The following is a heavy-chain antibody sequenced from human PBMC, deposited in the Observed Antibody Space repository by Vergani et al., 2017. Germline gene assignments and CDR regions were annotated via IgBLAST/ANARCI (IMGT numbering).Heavy chain of an antibody. CDR1: GFNFDDYT. CDR3: AKDSVLPAAIDWYFDL. Sequence: DVQLVESGGVVVQPGGSLRLSCAASGFNFDDYTMNWVRQAPGKGLEWVSLISWDGGSTYYADSVKGRLTISRDNSKNSLYLQMNSLRTEDTALYYCAKDSVLPAAIDWYFDLWGRGTLVTVSS. CDR2: ISWDGGST. V-gene: IGHV3-43*01. J-gene: IGHJ2*01. D-gene: IGHD2-2*01.